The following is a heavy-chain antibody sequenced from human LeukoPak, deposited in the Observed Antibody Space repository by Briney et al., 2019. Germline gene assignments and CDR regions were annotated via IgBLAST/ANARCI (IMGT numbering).Heavy chain of an antibody. CDR2: IYYSGST. Sequence: NTSETLSLTCTVSGGSISSYYWSWIRQPPGKGLEWIGYIYYSGSTNYNPSLKSRVTISVDTSKNQFSLKLSSVTAADTAVYYCAKQLELLYAFDIWGQGTMVTVSS. D-gene: IGHD1-7*01. V-gene: IGHV4-59*08. CDR3: AKQLELLYAFDI. J-gene: IGHJ3*02. CDR1: GGSISSYY.